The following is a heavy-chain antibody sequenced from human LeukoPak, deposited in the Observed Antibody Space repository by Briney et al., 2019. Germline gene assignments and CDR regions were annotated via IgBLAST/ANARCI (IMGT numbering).Heavy chain of an antibody. D-gene: IGHD3-10*01. CDR2: IWYDGSNK. Sequence: PGRSLRLSCAASGFTFSRYGMYWVRQAPGKGLEWVSFIWYDGSNKYYADSVKGRFTISRDNSKNTLYLRMNSLRAEDTAVYYCTREGMVRGGHCDYWGQGTLVSVSS. V-gene: IGHV3-33*07. J-gene: IGHJ4*02. CDR3: TREGMVRGGHCDY. CDR1: GFTFSRYG.